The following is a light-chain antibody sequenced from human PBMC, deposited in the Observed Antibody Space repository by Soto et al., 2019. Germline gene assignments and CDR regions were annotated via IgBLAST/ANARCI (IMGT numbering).Light chain of an antibody. CDR3: QQRSNWPT. Sequence: EILITQSPSTLSVSPGDRATPSCRASQSVGSNLAWYQQKPGQAPRLLIYDASNRATGIPARFSGSGSGTDFTLTISSLEPEDFAVYYCQQRSNWPTFGQGTKVDIK. J-gene: IGKJ1*01. CDR1: QSVGSN. V-gene: IGKV3-11*01. CDR2: DAS.